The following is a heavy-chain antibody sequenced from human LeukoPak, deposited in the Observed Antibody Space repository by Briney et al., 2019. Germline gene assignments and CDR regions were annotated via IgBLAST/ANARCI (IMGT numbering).Heavy chain of an antibody. CDR2: IRSKAFGGTP. Sequence: GGSLRLSCSASGFTFDDYAVSWFRQAPGKGLEWVGFIRSKAFGGTPECAASVRGRFTISRDDSKSIAYLQMNSLKTEDTAVYYCTRNTVTVHFVYWSQGTLVTVSS. CDR3: TRNTVTVHFVY. J-gene: IGHJ4*02. D-gene: IGHD4-17*01. V-gene: IGHV3-49*03. CDR1: GFTFDDYA.